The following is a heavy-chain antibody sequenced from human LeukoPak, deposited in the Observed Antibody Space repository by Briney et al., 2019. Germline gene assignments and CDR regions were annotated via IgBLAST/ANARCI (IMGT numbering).Heavy chain of an antibody. CDR1: GYTFTGYY. CDR3: ARVESLRYFDWLLFDY. Sequence: ASVKVSCKASGYTFTGYYMHWVRQAPGQGLEWMGWINPNSGGTNYAQKFQGRVTMTRDTSISTAYMELSRLRSDDTAVYYCARVESLRYFDWLLFDYWGQGTLVTVSS. V-gene: IGHV1-2*02. D-gene: IGHD3-9*01. J-gene: IGHJ4*02. CDR2: INPNSGGT.